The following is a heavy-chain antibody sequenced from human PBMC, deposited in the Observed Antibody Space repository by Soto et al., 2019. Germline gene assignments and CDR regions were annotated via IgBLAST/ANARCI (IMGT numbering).Heavy chain of an antibody. J-gene: IGHJ6*02. D-gene: IGHD6-13*01. V-gene: IGHV1-69*13. Sequence: SVKVSCKASGGTFSSYAISWVRQAPGQGLEWMGGIIPIFGTANYAQKFQGRVTITADESTSTAYMELSSLRSEDTAVYYCALNDIAAAGTYYYCGMDVWGQGTTVTVSS. CDR3: ALNDIAAAGTYYYCGMDV. CDR1: GGTFSSYA. CDR2: IIPIFGTA.